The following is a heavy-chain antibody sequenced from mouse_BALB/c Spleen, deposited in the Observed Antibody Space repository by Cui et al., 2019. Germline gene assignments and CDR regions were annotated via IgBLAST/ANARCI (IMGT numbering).Heavy chain of an antibody. V-gene: IGHV1-72*01. D-gene: IGHD1-1*01. J-gene: IGHJ2*01. CDR1: GYTFTSYW. CDR2: IDPNSGGT. Sequence: VRLHWPSPELVKPRPSVQLSGKASGYTFTSYWMHWVKQRPGRGLEWIGRIDPNSGGTKYNEKFKSKATLTVDKPSSTAYMQLSSLTSEDSAVYYCARYDYYGSSYFDYWGQGTTLTVSS. CDR3: ARYDYYGSSYFDY.